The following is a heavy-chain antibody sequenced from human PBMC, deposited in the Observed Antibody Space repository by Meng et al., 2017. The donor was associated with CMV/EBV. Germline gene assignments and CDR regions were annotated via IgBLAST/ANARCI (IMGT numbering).Heavy chain of an antibody. D-gene: IGHD2-2*02. V-gene: IGHV4-34*01. CDR2: INHSGST. J-gene: IGHJ2*01. Sequence: GSFSGYYWSWIRQPPGKGLEWIGEINHSGSTNYNPSLKSRVTISVDTSKNQFSLKLSSVTAADTAVYYCARGEIVVVPAAIRFNWYFDLWGRGTLVTVSS. CDR3: ARGEIVVVPAAIRFNWYFDL. CDR1: GSFSGYY.